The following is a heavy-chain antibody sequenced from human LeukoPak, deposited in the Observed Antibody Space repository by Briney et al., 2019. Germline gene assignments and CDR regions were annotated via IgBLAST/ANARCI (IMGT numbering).Heavy chain of an antibody. J-gene: IGHJ6*02. Sequence: PSETLSLTCTVSGGSINSGDYHWSWIRQPPGKGLEWIGYIYYSGSTYYNPSLKTRVTMSLDTSKNQFSLNLSSVTAADTAVYYCARASYSSSPFYYGMDVWGQGTTVPVSS. V-gene: IGHV4-30-4*08. D-gene: IGHD6-13*01. CDR2: IYYSGST. CDR1: GGSINSGDYH. CDR3: ARASYSSSPFYYGMDV.